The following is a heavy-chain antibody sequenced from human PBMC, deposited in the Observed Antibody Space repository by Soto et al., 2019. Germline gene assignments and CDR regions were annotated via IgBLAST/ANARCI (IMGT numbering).Heavy chain of an antibody. Sequence: PGESLKISCKGSGYSFTSYWISWVRQMPGKGLEWMGRIDPSDSYTNYSPSFQGHVTISADKSISTAYLQGSSLKATDTSMYYCPRHRVQGMVWGVIDDAFDIWGQGTIVTVS. CDR1: GYSFTSYW. J-gene: IGHJ3*02. V-gene: IGHV5-10-1*01. D-gene: IGHD3-16*02. CDR2: IDPSDSYT. CDR3: PRHRVQGMVWGVIDDAFDI.